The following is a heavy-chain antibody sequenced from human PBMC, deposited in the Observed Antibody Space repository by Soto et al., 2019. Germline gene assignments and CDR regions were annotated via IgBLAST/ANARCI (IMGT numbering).Heavy chain of an antibody. Sequence: VGSLRLSCAASGFTISSYGMHWVRQAPVKGLEWVAVIWYDGSNKYYADSVKVRFTISRDNSKNTLYLQMNSLGAEDTAVYYCARIPQIAVAGTRFGYFDLWGRGTLVTVSS. J-gene: IGHJ2*01. CDR1: GFTISSYG. CDR2: IWYDGSNK. V-gene: IGHV3-33*01. CDR3: ARIPQIAVAGTRFGYFDL. D-gene: IGHD6-19*01.